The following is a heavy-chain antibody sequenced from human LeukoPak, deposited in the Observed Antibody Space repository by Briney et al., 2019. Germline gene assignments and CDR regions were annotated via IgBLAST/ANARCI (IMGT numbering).Heavy chain of an antibody. CDR3: ARRVTGWGDSGYDLRTDY. V-gene: IGHV1-46*01. J-gene: IGHJ4*02. CDR2: INPSGGST. Sequence: ASVKVSCKASGYTFTSYYMHWVRQAPGQGLEWMGIINPSGGSTSYAQKFQGRVTVTRDTSTSTVYMELSSLRSEDTAVYYCARRVTGWGDSGYDLRTDYWGQGTLVTVSS. CDR1: GYTFTSYY. D-gene: IGHD5-12*01.